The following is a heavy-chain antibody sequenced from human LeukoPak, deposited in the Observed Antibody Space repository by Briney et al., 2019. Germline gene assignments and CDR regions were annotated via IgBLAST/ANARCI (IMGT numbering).Heavy chain of an antibody. J-gene: IGHJ4*02. CDR2: ISTSSSNR. CDR1: GFTYSSYS. V-gene: IGHV3-48*02. CDR3: ARDHWRHY. Sequence: GGSLRLSCAASGFTYSSYSMTGVRQARGRGRQWVSYISTSSSNRYYADALRGRYTIPRHNARNALYLPMNSLRDEDRAVFYCARDHWRHYWGQGALLTLTS.